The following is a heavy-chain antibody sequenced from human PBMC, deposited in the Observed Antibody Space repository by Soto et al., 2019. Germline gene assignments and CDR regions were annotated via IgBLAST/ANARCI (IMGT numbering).Heavy chain of an antibody. Sequence: GGSLRLSCAASGFTFSNAWMNWVRQAPGKGLEWVGRIKSKTDGGTTDYAAPVKGRFTISRDDSKNTLYLQMNSLKTEDTAVYYCTSPRGIFGVVYYGMDVWGQGTTVTVTS. D-gene: IGHD3-3*01. V-gene: IGHV3-15*07. CDR1: GFTFSNAW. J-gene: IGHJ6*02. CDR3: TSPRGIFGVVYYGMDV. CDR2: IKSKTDGGTT.